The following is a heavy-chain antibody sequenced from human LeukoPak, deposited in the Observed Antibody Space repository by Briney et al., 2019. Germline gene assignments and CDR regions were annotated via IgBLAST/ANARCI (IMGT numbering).Heavy chain of an antibody. D-gene: IGHD2-2*01. V-gene: IGHV1-18*01. CDR1: GYTFTSYG. J-gene: IGHJ4*02. CDR2: ISAYNGNT. CDR3: ARVQVGVVVVPGAIPFDY. Sequence: GSVRVSCKASGYTFTSYGISWARPAPGQGLEWMGWISAYNGNTNYAQKLKGCVTTVTDTSTSTAYMEMRSLRSDDTAVYYCARVQVGVVVVPGAIPFDYWGQGTLVTVSS.